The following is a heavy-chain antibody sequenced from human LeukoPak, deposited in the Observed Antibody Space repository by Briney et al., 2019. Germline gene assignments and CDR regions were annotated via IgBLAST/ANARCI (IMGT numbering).Heavy chain of an antibody. CDR2: IWYDGSNK. CDR1: RFTFSSYG. J-gene: IGHJ4*02. D-gene: IGHD1-26*01. V-gene: IGHV3-33*01. Sequence: GGSLRLSCAASRFTFSSYGMHWVRQAPGKGLEWVAVIWYDGSNKYYADSVKGRFTISRDNSKNTLYLQMNSLRAEDTAVYYCARGVARSGSYFSPPLDYWGQGTLVTVSS. CDR3: ARGVARSGSYFSPPLDY.